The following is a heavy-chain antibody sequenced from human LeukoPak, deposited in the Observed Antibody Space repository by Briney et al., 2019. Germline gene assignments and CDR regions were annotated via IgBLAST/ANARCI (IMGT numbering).Heavy chain of an antibody. CDR3: ARRKAKTPNYFDY. J-gene: IGHJ4*02. CDR1: GGSISSYY. CDR2: IYTSGST. Sequence: SETLSLTCTVSGGSISSYYWSWIRQPATKGLEWIGRIYTSGSTNSNPSLKSRVTISLDTSKNQFSLKLTSVTAADTAMYYCARRKAKTPNYFDYWGQGALVTVSS. V-gene: IGHV4-4*07.